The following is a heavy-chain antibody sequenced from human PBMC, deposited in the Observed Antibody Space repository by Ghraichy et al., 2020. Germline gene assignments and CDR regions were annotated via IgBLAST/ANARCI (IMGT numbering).Heavy chain of an antibody. CDR1: GGSISSSGYF. J-gene: IGHJ4*02. CDR2: IYYSGST. Sequence: SETLSLTCTVSGGSISSSGYFWGWIRQPPGKGLEWIGSIYYSGSTYYNPSLKSRVTISVDTSKNQFSLKLSSVTAADTAVYYCARHADSSSWYPPPPYFDYWGQGTLVTVSS. CDR3: ARHADSSSWYPPPPYFDY. D-gene: IGHD6-13*01. V-gene: IGHV4-39*01.